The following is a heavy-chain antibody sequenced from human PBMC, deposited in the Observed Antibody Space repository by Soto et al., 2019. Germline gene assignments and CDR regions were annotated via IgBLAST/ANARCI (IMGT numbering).Heavy chain of an antibody. CDR2: IYPGDSDT. CDR1: GYSFTSYW. V-gene: IGHV5-51*01. CDR3: ARSLRYFDWFQNVYGMDV. J-gene: IGHJ6*02. D-gene: IGHD3-9*01. Sequence: GESLKISCQASGYSFTSYWIGWVRQMPGKGLEWMGIIYPGDSDTRYSPSFQGQVTISADESISTAYLQWSSLKASDTAMYYCARSLRYFDWFQNVYGMDVWGQGTTVTVSS.